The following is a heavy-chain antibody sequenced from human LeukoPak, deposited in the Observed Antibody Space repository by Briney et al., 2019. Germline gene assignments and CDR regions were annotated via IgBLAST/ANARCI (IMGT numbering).Heavy chain of an antibody. D-gene: IGHD2-21*02. CDR3: AVTYCRTSYLFAY. CDR2: ISGSDSST. CDR1: GFSFSNSA. J-gene: IGHJ4*02. V-gene: IGHV3-23*01. Sequence: GGSLRLSCAAPGFSFSNSAMNSLRQAPGKGLEWVSSISGSDSSTNYADSVQGRFTISRDNSKNMLYLQMNTLGAEDTAVYYRAVTYCRTSYLFAYWGQGTLVTVSS.